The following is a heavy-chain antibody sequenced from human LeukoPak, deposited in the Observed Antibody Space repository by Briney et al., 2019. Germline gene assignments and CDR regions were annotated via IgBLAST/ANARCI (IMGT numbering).Heavy chain of an antibody. V-gene: IGHV3-48*02. CDR1: EFAFSTYN. Sequence: GGSLRLSCAASEFAFSTYNMNWVRQAPGKGLEWVSYISTGSSTTYYADSVKGRFTISRDNVENSLYLQMNSLRDEDTAVYYCARVAAGYSVNYFDYRGQGTLVTVSS. J-gene: IGHJ4*02. CDR3: ARVAAGYSVNYFDY. D-gene: IGHD4-23*01. CDR2: ISTGSSTT.